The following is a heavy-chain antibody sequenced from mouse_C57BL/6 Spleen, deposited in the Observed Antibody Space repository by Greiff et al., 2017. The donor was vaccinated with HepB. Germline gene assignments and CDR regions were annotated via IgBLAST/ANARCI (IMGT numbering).Heavy chain of an antibody. CDR3: ARGYSNYFYYAMDY. J-gene: IGHJ4*01. Sequence: VKLQESGPELVKPGASVKISCKASGYSFTSYYIHWVKQRPGQGLEWIGWIYPGSGNTKYNEKFKGKATLTADTSSSTAYMQLSSLTSEDSAVYYCARGYSNYFYYAMDYWGQGTSVTVSS. CDR2: IYPGSGNT. CDR1: GYSFTSYY. D-gene: IGHD2-5*01. V-gene: IGHV1-66*01.